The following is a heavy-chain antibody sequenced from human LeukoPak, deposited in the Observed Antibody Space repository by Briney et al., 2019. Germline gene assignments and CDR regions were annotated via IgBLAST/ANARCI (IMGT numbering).Heavy chain of an antibody. J-gene: IGHJ5*02. Sequence: SETLSPTCTVSGGSISSYYWSWIRQPAGKGLEWIGRIYTSGSTNYNPSLKSRVTMSVDTSKNQFSLKLSSVTAADTAVYYCARDYCSSTSRYNWFDPWGQGTLVTVSS. CDR1: GGSISSYY. CDR3: ARDYCSSTSRYNWFDP. CDR2: IYTSGST. D-gene: IGHD2-2*01. V-gene: IGHV4-4*07.